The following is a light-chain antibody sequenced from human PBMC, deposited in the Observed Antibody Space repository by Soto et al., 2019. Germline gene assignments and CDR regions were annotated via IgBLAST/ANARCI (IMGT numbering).Light chain of an antibody. CDR2: TVN. V-gene: IGLV2-14*03. CDR1: SSDVGGYKY. Sequence: HSALTQPASVSGSPGQSITISCTGTSSDVGGYKYVSWYQQHPGNAPKLLIYTVNNRPSGISNRFSGSKSGNTASLTISGLQAEDEADYYCSSYTSSSSYVFGTGTKVTVL. CDR3: SSYTSSSSYV. J-gene: IGLJ1*01.